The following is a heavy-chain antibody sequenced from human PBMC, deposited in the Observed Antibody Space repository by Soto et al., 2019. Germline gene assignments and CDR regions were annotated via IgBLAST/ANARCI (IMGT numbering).Heavy chain of an antibody. CDR3: ASSSSGSYYAY. Sequence: QVQLQESGPGLVKPSQTLSLTCTVSGGSISSGGYYWSWIRQHPGKGLEWIGYIYYSGSTYYNPSLESLVTILADTSKNQFALKLSSVTAADTAVYYCASSSSGSYYAYWGQGTLVTVST. CDR1: GGSISSGGYY. CDR2: IYYSGST. D-gene: IGHD2-15*01. J-gene: IGHJ4*02. V-gene: IGHV4-31*01.